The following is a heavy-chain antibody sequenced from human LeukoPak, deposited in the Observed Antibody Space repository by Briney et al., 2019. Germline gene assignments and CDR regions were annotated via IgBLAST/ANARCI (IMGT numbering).Heavy chain of an antibody. CDR3: ARRAAAGLEFDY. CDR1: GGTFSSYA. CDR2: IIPIFGTA. Sequence: ASVKVSCKASGGTFSSYAISWVRQAPGQGLEWMGGIIPIFGTANYAQKFQGRVTITADKSTSTAYMELSSLRSEDTAVYYCARRAAAGLEFDYWGQGTLVTVSS. V-gene: IGHV1-69*06. D-gene: IGHD6-13*01. J-gene: IGHJ4*02.